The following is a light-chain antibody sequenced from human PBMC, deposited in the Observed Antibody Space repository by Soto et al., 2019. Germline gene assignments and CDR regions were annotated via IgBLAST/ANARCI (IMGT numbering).Light chain of an antibody. CDR1: SSDVGGYNY. CDR3: SSLTSTNTLA. Sequence: QSALTQPASVSGSPGQSITISCTGTSSDVGGYNYVSWYQQHPGKAPKLMIYEVSYRPSGVSNRFSGSKFGNTASLTISGLQAEDEAGYYCSSLTSTNTLAFGGGTKLTVL. V-gene: IGLV2-14*01. J-gene: IGLJ2*01. CDR2: EVS.